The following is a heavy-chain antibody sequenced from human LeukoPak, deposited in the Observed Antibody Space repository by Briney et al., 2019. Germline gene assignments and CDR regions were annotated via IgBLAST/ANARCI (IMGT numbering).Heavy chain of an antibody. D-gene: IGHD3-22*01. Sequence: PSETLSLTCAVSGGSISSGGYSWSWIRQPPGKGLEWIGYIYHSGSTYYNPSLKGRVTISVDRSKNQFSLKLSSVTAADTAVYYCASTMIVASAGMFDYWGQGTLVTVSS. J-gene: IGHJ4*02. CDR1: GGSISSGGYS. CDR2: IYHSGST. V-gene: IGHV4-30-2*01. CDR3: ASTMIVASAGMFDY.